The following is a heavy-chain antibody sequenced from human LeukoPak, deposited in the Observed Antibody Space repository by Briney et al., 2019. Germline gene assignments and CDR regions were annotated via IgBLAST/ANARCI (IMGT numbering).Heavy chain of an antibody. CDR3: ARGAAYGSGSYSNWFDP. V-gene: IGHV4-34*01. CDR2: INHSGST. CDR1: GGSISSYY. J-gene: IGHJ5*02. Sequence: SETLSLTCTVSGGSISSYYWSWIRQPPGKGLEWIGEINHSGSTNYNPSLKSRVTISVDTSKNQFSLKLSSVTAADTAVYYCARGAAYGSGSYSNWFDPWGQGTLVTVSS. D-gene: IGHD3-10*01.